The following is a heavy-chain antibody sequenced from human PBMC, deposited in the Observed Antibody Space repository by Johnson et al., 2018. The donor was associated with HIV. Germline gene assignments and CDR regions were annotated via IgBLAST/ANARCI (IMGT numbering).Heavy chain of an antibody. Sequence: QLVESGGGLVQPGGSLRLSCAASGFTVKSNYMSWVRQAPGKGLEWVSVIYSGGTTYYADSVKGRFTISRDNSKNTLYLQMNSLRAEDKSVYYCAKVMYSSSSVGAFDIWGQGTMVTVSS. D-gene: IGHD6-6*01. CDR2: IYSGGTT. CDR3: AKVMYSSSSVGAFDI. V-gene: IGHV3-66*01. CDR1: GFTVKSNY. J-gene: IGHJ3*02.